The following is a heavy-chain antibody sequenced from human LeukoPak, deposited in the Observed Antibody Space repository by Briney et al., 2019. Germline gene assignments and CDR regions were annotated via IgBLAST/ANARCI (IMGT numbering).Heavy chain of an antibody. CDR2: IYDSGST. J-gene: IGHJ4*02. CDR3: ARQAWGAPFDY. D-gene: IGHD3-16*01. V-gene: IGHV4-59*08. Sequence: SETLSLTCTVSGGSISSYYWSWIRQPPGKGLEWIGYIYDSGSTTYNPSLKSRVTISVDTSKNQFSLKLSSVTAADTAVYFCARQAWGAPFDYWGQGTLVTVSS. CDR1: GGSISSYY.